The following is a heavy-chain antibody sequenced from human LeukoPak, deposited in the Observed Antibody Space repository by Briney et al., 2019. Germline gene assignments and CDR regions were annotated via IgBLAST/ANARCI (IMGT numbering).Heavy chain of an antibody. Sequence: SETLSLTCTVSGGSISSYYWSWIRQPPGKGLEWIGYIYYSGSTNCNPSLKSRVTISVDTSKNQFSLKLSSVTAADTAVYYCARYDVWGSYRAFDYWGQGTLVTVSS. CDR3: ARYDVWGSYRAFDY. V-gene: IGHV4-59*08. CDR1: GGSISSYY. J-gene: IGHJ4*02. D-gene: IGHD3-16*02. CDR2: IYYSGST.